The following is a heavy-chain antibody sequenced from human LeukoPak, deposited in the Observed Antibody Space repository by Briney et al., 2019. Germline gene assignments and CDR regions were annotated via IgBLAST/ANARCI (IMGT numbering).Heavy chain of an antibody. CDR1: GFNFNYFA. CDR2: IGDSGSGG. Sequence: GGSLRLSCSASGFNFNYFAMSWIRQAPGKRLEWVSTIGDSGSGGSYADSVRGRFTISRDNSKNIVYLQMHSLRVDDSAVYYCSRIKYGGNSGYHFDHWGQGTLVTVSS. CDR3: SRIKYGGNSGYHFDH. D-gene: IGHD4-23*01. V-gene: IGHV3-23*01. J-gene: IGHJ4*02.